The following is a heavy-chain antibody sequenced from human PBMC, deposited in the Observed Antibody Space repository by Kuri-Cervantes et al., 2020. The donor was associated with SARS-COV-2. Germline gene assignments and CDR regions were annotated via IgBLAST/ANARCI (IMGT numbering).Heavy chain of an antibody. CDR1: GYTFTGYY. CDR2: IWYDGSNK. D-gene: IGHD5-24*01. Sequence: SCKASGYTFTGYYMHWVRQAPGEGLEWVAVIWYDGSNKYYADSVKGRFTISRDNSKNTLYLQMNSLRAEDTAVYYCAAMATIRVGLDYWGQGTLVTVSS. J-gene: IGHJ4*02. CDR3: AAMATIRVGLDY. V-gene: IGHV3-33*01.